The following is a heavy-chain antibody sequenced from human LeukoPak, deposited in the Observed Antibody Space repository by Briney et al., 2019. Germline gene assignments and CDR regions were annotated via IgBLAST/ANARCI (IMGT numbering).Heavy chain of an antibody. V-gene: IGHV3-21*01. D-gene: IGHD3-22*01. CDR3: ARTGYYDSSGYYANWYFDL. Sequence: TGGSLRLSCAVSGFTFSSYSMNWVRQAPGKGLEWVSSISSSSSYIYYADSVKGRFTISRDNAKNSLYLQMNSLRAEDTAVYYCARTGYYDSSGYYANWYFDLWGRGTLVTVSS. CDR1: GFTFSSYS. J-gene: IGHJ2*01. CDR2: ISSSSSYI.